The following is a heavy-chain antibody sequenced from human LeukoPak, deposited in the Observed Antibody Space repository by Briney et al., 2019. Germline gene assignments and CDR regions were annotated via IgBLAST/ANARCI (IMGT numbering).Heavy chain of an antibody. CDR1: GYTFTCYY. CDR2: INPSGGST. CDR3: ARRAVRGGIRP. J-gene: IGHJ5*02. Sequence: GASVKVSCKASGYTFTCYYMHWVRQAPGQGLEWMGIINPSGGSTSYAQKFQGRVTMTRDMSTSTVYMELSSLRSEDTAVYYCARRAVRGGIRPWGQGTLVTVSS. D-gene: IGHD3-10*01. V-gene: IGHV1-46*01.